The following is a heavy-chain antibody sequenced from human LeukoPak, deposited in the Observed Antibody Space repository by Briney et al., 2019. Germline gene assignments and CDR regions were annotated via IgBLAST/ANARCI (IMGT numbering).Heavy chain of an antibody. D-gene: IGHD2-15*01. CDR2: IIPRFSTP. V-gene: IGHV1-69*13. CDR3: TRDRYCSGGSCYSGYFDY. Sequence: SVKVSCKASGGTFSSYAISWVRQAPGQGLEWMGGIIPRFSTPNYAQNFQGRVTITADESASTAYMELSSLRSEDTAVYYCTRDRYCSGGSCYSGYFDYWGQGTLVTVSS. J-gene: IGHJ4*02. CDR1: GGTFSSYA.